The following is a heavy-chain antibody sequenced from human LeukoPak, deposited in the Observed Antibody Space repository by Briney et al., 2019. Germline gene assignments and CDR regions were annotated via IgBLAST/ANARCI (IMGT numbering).Heavy chain of an antibody. D-gene: IGHD3-3*01. Sequence: PSETLSLTCTVSGGSISSSSYYWGWIRQPPGKGLEWIGSIYYSGSTYYNPSLKSRVTISVDTSKNQFSLKLSSVTAADTAAYYCARHQKVVTIFGVVTRSGWFDPWGQGTLVTVSS. CDR3: ARHQKVVTIFGVVTRSGWFDP. CDR1: GGSISSSSYY. CDR2: IYYSGST. J-gene: IGHJ5*02. V-gene: IGHV4-39*01.